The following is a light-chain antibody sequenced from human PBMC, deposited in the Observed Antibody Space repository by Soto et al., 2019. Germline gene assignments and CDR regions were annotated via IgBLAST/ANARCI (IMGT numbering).Light chain of an antibody. Sequence: EIVLTQSPATLSLSPGERATLSCRASQSVSSYLAWYQQKPGQAPRLVIYDASSRVTGTQARSSGSGSGTDFTLTISSLEPDDIAVYYCQQRTNWPPGFTFGPGTRVDI. V-gene: IGKV3-11*01. CDR2: DAS. CDR3: QQRTNWPPGFT. CDR1: QSVSSY. J-gene: IGKJ3*01.